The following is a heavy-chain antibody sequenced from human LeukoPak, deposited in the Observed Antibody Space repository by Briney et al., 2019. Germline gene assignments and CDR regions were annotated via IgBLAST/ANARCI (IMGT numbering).Heavy chain of an antibody. CDR1: GFTFSSYG. J-gene: IGHJ4*02. CDR2: VRYDGSNK. Sequence: GGSLRLSCAASGFTFSSYGMHWVRQAPGKGLEWVAFVRYDGSNKYYADSVKGRFTISRDNSKNTLYLQMNSLGAEDTAVYYCAKDHDILTGYPLFDYWGQGTLVTASS. CDR3: AKDHDILTGYPLFDY. D-gene: IGHD3-9*01. V-gene: IGHV3-30*02.